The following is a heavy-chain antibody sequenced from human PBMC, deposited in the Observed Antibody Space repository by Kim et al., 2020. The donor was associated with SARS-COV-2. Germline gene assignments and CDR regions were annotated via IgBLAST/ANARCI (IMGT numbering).Heavy chain of an antibody. CDR2: ISSSGSTI. CDR3: ARGINGTTRLSY. D-gene: IGHD1-7*01. CDR1: GFTFSSYE. J-gene: IGHJ4*02. Sequence: GGSLRLSCAASGFTFSSYEMNWVRQAPGKGLEWVSYISSSGSTIYYVDSVKGRFTISRDNAKNSLYLQMNSLRAEDTAVYYCARGINGTTRLSYWGQGTLVTVSS. V-gene: IGHV3-48*03.